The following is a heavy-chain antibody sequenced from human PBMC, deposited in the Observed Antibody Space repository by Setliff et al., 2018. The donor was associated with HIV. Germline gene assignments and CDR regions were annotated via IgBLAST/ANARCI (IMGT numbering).Heavy chain of an antibody. CDR1: GFTFSTST. J-gene: IGHJ1*01. CDR2: ISYDGNIK. D-gene: IGHD2-21*02. V-gene: IGHV3-30*04. CDR3: ASLNRDLVVVTALYFHH. Sequence: GGSLRLSCAASGFTFSTSTMNWVRQAPGKGLGWVAVISYDGNIKYYGDSVKGRFTISRDNSKNTLYVQMNSLRAEDTAVYYCASLNRDLVVVTALYFHHWGQGTLVTVSS.